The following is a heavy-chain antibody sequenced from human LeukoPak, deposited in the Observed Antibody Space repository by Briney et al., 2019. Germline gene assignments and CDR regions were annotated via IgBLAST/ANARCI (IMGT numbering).Heavy chain of an antibody. J-gene: IGHJ4*02. Sequence: PGGSLRLSCEASGFTFSNAWMNWVRQAPGKGLEWVGRIKSRTDGGTTDYAAPVKGRFTISRDDSKNTLYLQMNGLKTEDTAVYYCTFPHPPRYCTSTSCYFDYWGQGTLVTVSS. D-gene: IGHD2-2*01. CDR2: IKSRTDGGTT. CDR1: GFTFSNAW. V-gene: IGHV3-15*07. CDR3: TFPHPPRYCTSTSCYFDY.